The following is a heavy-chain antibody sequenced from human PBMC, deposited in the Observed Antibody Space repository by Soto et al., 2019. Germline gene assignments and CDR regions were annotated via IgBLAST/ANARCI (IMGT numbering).Heavy chain of an antibody. CDR3: VRDAAVGIFDY. Sequence: QLQVLQSGAEVKTPGASVKGSCKASGYTFTSYGISWVRQAPGQGLEWMGWISAYNGNTNYAQKLQGRVTMTTDTSTSTAYMELMRLRSDYQSVDYCVRDAAVGIFDYWGQGTLGTVSA. CDR1: GYTFTSYG. CDR2: ISAYNGNT. V-gene: IGHV1-18*01. J-gene: IGHJ4*02. D-gene: IGHD1-26*01.